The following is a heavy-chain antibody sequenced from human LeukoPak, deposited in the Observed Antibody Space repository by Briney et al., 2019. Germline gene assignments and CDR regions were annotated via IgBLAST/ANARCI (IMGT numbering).Heavy chain of an antibody. CDR2: IIPIFGTA. D-gene: IGHD6-6*01. Sequence: AASVKVSCKASGYTFTSYGISWVRQAPGQGLEWMGGIIPIFGTANYAQKFQGRATITADESTSTAYMELSSLRSEDTAVYYCADSSSSSDAFDIWGQGTMVTVSS. V-gene: IGHV1-69*01. CDR1: GYTFTSYG. CDR3: ADSSSSSDAFDI. J-gene: IGHJ3*02.